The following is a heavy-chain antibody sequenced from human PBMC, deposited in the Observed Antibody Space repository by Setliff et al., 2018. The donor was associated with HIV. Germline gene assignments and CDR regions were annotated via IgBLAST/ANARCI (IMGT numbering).Heavy chain of an antibody. Sequence: SVKVSCKASGGTFSSYAISWVRQAPGQGLEWMGGIIPILGIANYAQKFQGRVTITADESTSTAYMELSSLRSEDTAVYYCARFGGGGELGYFDYWGQGTLVTVSS. D-gene: IGHD3-16*01. V-gene: IGHV1-69*10. CDR3: ARFGGGGELGYFDY. CDR1: GGTFSSYA. J-gene: IGHJ4*02. CDR2: IIPILGIA.